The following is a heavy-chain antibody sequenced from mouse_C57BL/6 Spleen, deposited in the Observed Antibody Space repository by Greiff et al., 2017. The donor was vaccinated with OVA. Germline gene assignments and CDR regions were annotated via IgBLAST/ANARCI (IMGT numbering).Heavy chain of an antibody. D-gene: IGHD4-1*01. V-gene: IGHV5-17*01. J-gene: IGHJ4*01. CDR3: ARTGGGYYAMDY. CDR1: GFTFSDYG. CDR2: ISSGSRTI. Sequence: EVQVVESGGGLVKPGGSLKLSCAASGFTFSDYGMHWVRQAPEKGLEWVAYISSGSRTIYYADTVKGRFTISRDNAKNTLFLQMTSLRAEDTAKYYCARTGGGYYAMDYWGQGTSVTVSS.